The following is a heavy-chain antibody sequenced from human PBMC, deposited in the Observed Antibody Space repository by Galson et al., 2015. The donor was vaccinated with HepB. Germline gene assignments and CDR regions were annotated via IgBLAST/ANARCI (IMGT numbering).Heavy chain of an antibody. CDR1: GYSFTNYW. V-gene: IGHV5-51*01. CDR2: IYVGDSAT. CDR3: VRAVDYFDY. Sequence: QSGAEVKKPGESLKISCKASGYSFTNYWIVWVRQMPGKGPEWMGIIYVGDSATRYSPSFQGQVTISVDRSTNTAYLQWSRLRASDTAMYYCVRAVDYFDYWGQGTLVTVSS. J-gene: IGHJ4*02. D-gene: IGHD5-12*01.